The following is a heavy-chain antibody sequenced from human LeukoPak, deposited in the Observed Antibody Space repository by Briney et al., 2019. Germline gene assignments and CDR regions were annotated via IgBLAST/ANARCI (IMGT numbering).Heavy chain of an antibody. D-gene: IGHD2-8*01. CDR2: ISDSGST. V-gene: IGHV4-59*01. Sequence: SETLSLTCTVSGDSISSYSWSWIRQPPGMGLEWIGNISDSGSTNSNPSLKSRVTMSLDTSTNQFSLKLTSVTAADTAVYYCARLMPGLSMDVWGKGTPVTVSS. J-gene: IGHJ6*03. CDR1: GDSISSYS. CDR3: ARLMPGLSMDV.